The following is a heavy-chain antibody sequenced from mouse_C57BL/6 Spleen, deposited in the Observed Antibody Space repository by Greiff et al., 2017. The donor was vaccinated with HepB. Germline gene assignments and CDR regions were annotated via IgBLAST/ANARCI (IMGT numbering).Heavy chain of an antibody. V-gene: IGHV3-6*01. CDR2: ISYDGSN. CDR1: GYSITSGYY. D-gene: IGHD4-1*01. CDR3: ARDLGRGAMDY. J-gene: IGHJ4*01. Sequence: ESGPGLVKPSQSLSLTCSVTGYSITSGYYWNWIRQFPGNKLEWMGYISYDGSNNYNPSLKNRISITRDTSKNQVFLKLNSVTTEDTATYYCARDLGRGAMDYWGQGTSVTVSS.